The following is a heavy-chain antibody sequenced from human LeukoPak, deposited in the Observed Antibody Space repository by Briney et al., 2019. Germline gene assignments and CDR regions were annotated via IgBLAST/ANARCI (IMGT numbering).Heavy chain of an antibody. D-gene: IGHD4-23*01. J-gene: IGHJ3*02. V-gene: IGHV4-34*01. CDR1: GGSFSGYY. CDR2: INHSGST. CDR3: ARRGKWDAFDI. Sequence: PSETLSLTCAVYGGSFSGYYWSWIRQPPGKGLEWIGEINHSGSTNYNPSLKSRVTISVDTSKNQFSLKLSSVTAADTAVYYCARRGKWDAFDIWGQGTMVTVSS.